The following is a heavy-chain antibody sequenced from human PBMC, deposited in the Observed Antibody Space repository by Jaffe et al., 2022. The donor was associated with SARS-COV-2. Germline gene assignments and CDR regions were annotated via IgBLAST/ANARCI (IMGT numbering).Heavy chain of an antibody. Sequence: QAQLVQSGAEVKNPGATVKVSCQASGYSLTSNYIHWVRQAPGQGLEWMGIINPSAGRADYAPKFDGRVTLTRDTSRSTVYMEVRRLTSEDTAVYYCARRGSCSGISCSLDLWGQGTLVTVSS. CDR3: ARRGSCSGISCSLDL. D-gene: IGHD2-2*01. CDR1: GYSLTSNY. V-gene: IGHV1-46*01. CDR2: INPSAGRA. J-gene: IGHJ5*02.